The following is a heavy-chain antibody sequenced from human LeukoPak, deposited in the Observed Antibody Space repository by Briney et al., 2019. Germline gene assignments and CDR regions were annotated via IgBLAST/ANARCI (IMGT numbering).Heavy chain of an antibody. V-gene: IGHV4-59*11. CDR3: ARRRVRGVSYFDY. CDR1: GVSIRSHY. Sequence: PSETLSLTSTVSGVSIRSHYWIWIRQPPGKGLEWIGHISYSGSTNYNPSLKSRVTISVDTSNNQFSLRLSSVTAADTAVYYCARRRVRGVSYFDYWGQGTLVTVSS. J-gene: IGHJ4*02. CDR2: ISYSGST. D-gene: IGHD3-10*01.